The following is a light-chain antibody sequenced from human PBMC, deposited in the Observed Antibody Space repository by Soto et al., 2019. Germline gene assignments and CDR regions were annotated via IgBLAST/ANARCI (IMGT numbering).Light chain of an antibody. CDR3: QHYNSYSEA. CDR1: KTISSW. CDR2: KAS. V-gene: IGKV1-5*03. J-gene: IGKJ1*01. Sequence: RMKMSASAVSVSIGDSGSSTCRAAKTISSWLACYQQKPAKAPKLLIYKASTLKSGVPSRFSGSGSATEFTLTISSLQPDDVATYYCQHYNSYSEAFGQGTKVDIK.